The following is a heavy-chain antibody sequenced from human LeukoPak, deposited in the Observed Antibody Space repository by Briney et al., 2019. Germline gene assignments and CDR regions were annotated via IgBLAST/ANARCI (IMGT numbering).Heavy chain of an antibody. CDR2: MSPNSGDT. CDR3: ARIQQWQAQDYYCYMDV. V-gene: IGHV1-8*01. CDR1: GYTFTSYD. J-gene: IGHJ6*03. Sequence: ASVKVSCKASGYTFTSYDINWVRQATGQGLEWMGWMSPNSGDTGYARKFQGRVTMTWNTSISTAYMELSSLRSEDTAVYYCARIQQWQAQDYYCYMDVWGKGTTVTISS. D-gene: IGHD6-19*01.